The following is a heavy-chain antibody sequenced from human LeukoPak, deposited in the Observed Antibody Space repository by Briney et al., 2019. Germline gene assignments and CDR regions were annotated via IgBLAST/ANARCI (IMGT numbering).Heavy chain of an antibody. D-gene: IGHD6-13*01. CDR2: IYHSGST. Sequence: SETLSLTCAVSGYSISSGYYWGCIRQPPGKGREGIGSIYHSGSTYYNPSLKSRVTISVDTSKNQFSLKLSSVTAADTAVYYCARAAAGRLAWFDPWGQGTLVTVSS. CDR1: GYSISSGYY. J-gene: IGHJ5*02. V-gene: IGHV4-38-2*01. CDR3: ARAAAGRLAWFDP.